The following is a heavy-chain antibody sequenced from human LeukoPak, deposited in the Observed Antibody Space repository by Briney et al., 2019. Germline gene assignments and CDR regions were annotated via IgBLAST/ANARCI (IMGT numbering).Heavy chain of an antibody. CDR3: ARLTYYDFWSGYNYAFDI. CDR2: SNASSCGT. D-gene: IGHD3-3*01. V-gene: IGHV1-2*02. Sequence: ASVKVSCKASGYTFTGYYMHWVRQAPGQGREWMGWSNASSCGTKYAQKLQGRVTMTRDTSIGAAYMELSRLRSDGPAVYYCARLTYYDFWSGYNYAFDIWGQGPMVTVSS. CDR1: GYTFTGYY. J-gene: IGHJ3*02.